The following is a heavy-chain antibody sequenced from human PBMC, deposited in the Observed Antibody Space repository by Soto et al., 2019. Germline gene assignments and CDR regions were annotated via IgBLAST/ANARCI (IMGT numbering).Heavy chain of an antibody. CDR3: ARASQMVINPYYYPMDV. CDR2: IIPIFGTA. J-gene: IGHJ6*02. V-gene: IGHV1-69*13. Sequence: ASVKVSCKASGGAFSSYAISWVRQAPGQGLEWMGGIIPIFGTANYAQKFQGRVTITADESTSTAYMELSSLRSEDTAVYYCARASQMVINPYYYPMDVWGQGTTVTVSS. CDR1: GGAFSSYA. D-gene: IGHD3-22*01.